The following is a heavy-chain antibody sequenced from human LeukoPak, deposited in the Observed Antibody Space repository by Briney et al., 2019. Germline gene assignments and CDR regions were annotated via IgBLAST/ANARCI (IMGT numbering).Heavy chain of an antibody. CDR3: ARGCCSGGSCYLADWFDP. Sequence: PSETLSLTCTVSGGSISSHYWSWIRQPPGKGLEWIGYIYYSGSTNYNPSLKSRVTISVDTSKNQFSLKLSSVTAADTAVYYCARGCCSGGSCYLADWFDPWGQGTLVTVSS. J-gene: IGHJ5*02. CDR2: IYYSGST. CDR1: GGSISSHY. D-gene: IGHD2-15*01. V-gene: IGHV4-59*11.